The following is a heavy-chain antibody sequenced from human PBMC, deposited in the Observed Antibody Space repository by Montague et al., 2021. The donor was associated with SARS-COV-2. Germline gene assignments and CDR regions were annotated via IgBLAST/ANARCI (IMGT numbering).Heavy chain of an antibody. CDR1: GFTFYDYA. J-gene: IGHJ6*02. Sequence: SLRLSCAASGFTFYDYAMSWVRQAPDKGLEWVAVIYGGGISTYYANSVKGRFTIFRDNSKDTLYLDMNSLRAEDTAVYYCVSRYSLSPSYYGLDVCGQGTTVTVSS. V-gene: IGHV3-23*03. CDR2: IYGGGIST. CDR3: VSRYSLSPSYYGLDV. D-gene: IGHD5-18*01.